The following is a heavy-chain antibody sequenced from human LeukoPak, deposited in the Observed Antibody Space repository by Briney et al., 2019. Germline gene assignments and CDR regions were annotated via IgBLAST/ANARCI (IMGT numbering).Heavy chain of an antibody. J-gene: IGHJ4*02. CDR2: IIPIFGTA. CDR3: ASDNRSSLGMDY. D-gene: IGHD1-14*01. V-gene: IGHV1-69*13. CDR1: GGTFSSYA. Sequence: ASVTVSCKASGGTFSSYAISWVRQAPGQGLEWMGGIIPIFGTANYAQKFQGRVTITADESTSTAYMELSSLRSEDTAVYYCASDNRSSLGMDYWGQGTLVTVSS.